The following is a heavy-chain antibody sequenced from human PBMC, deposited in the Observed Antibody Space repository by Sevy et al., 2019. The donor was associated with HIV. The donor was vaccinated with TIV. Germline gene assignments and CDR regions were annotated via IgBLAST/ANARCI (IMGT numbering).Heavy chain of an antibody. CDR2: IYYCGTT. CDR1: GGSISSNSYY. V-gene: IGHV4-39*01. D-gene: IGHD4-17*01. J-gene: IGHJ5*02. Sequence: SETLSLTCTVSGGSISSNSYYWVWIRQPPGKGLEWIGSIYYCGTTYYNPSLKSRVTISIDTSKTQFSLKLSSVTAADTAIFYCARLNYGDYSNYFDPWGQGSLVTVSS. CDR3: ARLNYGDYSNYFDP.